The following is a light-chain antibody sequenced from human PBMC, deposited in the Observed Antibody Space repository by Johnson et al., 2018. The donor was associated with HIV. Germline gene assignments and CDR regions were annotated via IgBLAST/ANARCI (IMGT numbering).Light chain of an antibody. CDR2: ENI. J-gene: IGLJ1*01. CDR1: SSNIGNNY. CDR3: GTWDNSLSTGAV. Sequence: QSVLTQSPSVSAAPGQKVTISCSGSSSNIGNNYVSWYQQLPGTAPKLLIYENIKRPSGIPDRFSGSKSGTSATLGIAGLQTGDEADYYCGTWDNSLSTGAVFGTATKVTVL. V-gene: IGLV1-51*02.